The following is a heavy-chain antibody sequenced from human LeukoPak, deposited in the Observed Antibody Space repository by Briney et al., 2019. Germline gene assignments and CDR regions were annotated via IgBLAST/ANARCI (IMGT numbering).Heavy chain of an antibody. CDR1: GGSFSGYY. J-gene: IGHJ4*02. CDR2: ISHSGST. CDR3: ARSYYYDSGYFDY. V-gene: IGHV4-34*01. D-gene: IGHD3-22*01. Sequence: SETLSLTCAVYGGSFSGYYWSWIRQPPGKGLEWIGEISHSGSTNYNPSLKSRVTISIDTSKNQFSLKLSSVTAADTAVCYCARSYYYDSGYFDYWGQGTLVTVSS.